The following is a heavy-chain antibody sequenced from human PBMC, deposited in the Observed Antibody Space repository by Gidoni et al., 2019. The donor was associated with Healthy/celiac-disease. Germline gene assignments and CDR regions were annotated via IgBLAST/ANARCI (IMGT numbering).Heavy chain of an antibody. J-gene: IGHJ4*02. CDR3: AKVSSIVAQGGVDY. D-gene: IGHD1-26*01. V-gene: IGHV3-23*01. Sequence: TISRDNSKNTLYLQMNSLRAEDTAVYYCAKVSSIVAQGGVDYWGQGTLVTVSS.